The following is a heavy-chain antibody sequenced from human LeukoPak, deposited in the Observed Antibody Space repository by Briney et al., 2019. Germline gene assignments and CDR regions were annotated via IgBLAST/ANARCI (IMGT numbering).Heavy chain of an antibody. D-gene: IGHD3-22*01. CDR3: AKAGDYYYDSSGYFDH. J-gene: IGHJ4*02. CDR1: GFTFTTYG. Sequence: PGGSLRLSCAPSGFTFTTYGMHWVRQAPGKGLQWVAFIRHDGNNKYYADSVKGRFTISRDNSKNTLYLQMNSLRADDTAVYYCAKAGDYYYDSSGYFDHWGQGTLVTVSS. V-gene: IGHV3-30*02. CDR2: IRHDGNNK.